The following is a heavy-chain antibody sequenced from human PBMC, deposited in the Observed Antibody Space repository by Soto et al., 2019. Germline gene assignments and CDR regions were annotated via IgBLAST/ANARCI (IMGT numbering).Heavy chain of an antibody. CDR1: GFTFSSYG. CDR2: ISYDGSNK. J-gene: IGHJ4*02. V-gene: IGHV3-30*03. CDR3: AQSWGDNAALDY. D-gene: IGHD2-21*01. Sequence: QVQLVESGGGVVQPGRSLRLSCAASGFTFSSYGMHWGRQAPGKWLEWVAVISYDGSNKYYADSVKGRFTISRDNSKHTLYLHMNSLRAEDTAVYYCAQSWGDNAALDYWGQGTLVTVSS.